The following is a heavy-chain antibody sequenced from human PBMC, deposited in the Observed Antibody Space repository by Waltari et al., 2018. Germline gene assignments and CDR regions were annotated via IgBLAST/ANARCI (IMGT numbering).Heavy chain of an antibody. CDR1: GCSISSSSYY. Sequence: QLQLQESGPGLVKPSETLSPTCTVSGCSISSSSYYWGWIRQPPGKGLEWIGSIYYSGSTYYNPSLKSRLTISVDTSKNQFSLKLSSVTAADTAVYYCARLAPFPAWGQGTLVTVSS. CDR2: IYYSGST. CDR3: ARLAPFPA. D-gene: IGHD3-16*01. J-gene: IGHJ5*02. V-gene: IGHV4-39*01.